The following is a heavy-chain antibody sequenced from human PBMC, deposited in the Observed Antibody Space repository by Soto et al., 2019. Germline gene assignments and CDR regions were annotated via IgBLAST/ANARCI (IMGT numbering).Heavy chain of an antibody. D-gene: IGHD1-26*01. CDR2: IWYDGSNK. Sequence: QVQLVESGGGVVQPGRSLRLSCAASGFTFSSYGMHWVRQAPDKGLELVAVIWYDGSNKYYADSLKGRFTISRDNSKNTLYLQMNSLRAEDTAVYYCARSTVGATYLFDYWGQGTLVTVSS. J-gene: IGHJ4*02. V-gene: IGHV3-33*01. CDR1: GFTFSSYG. CDR3: ARSTVGATYLFDY.